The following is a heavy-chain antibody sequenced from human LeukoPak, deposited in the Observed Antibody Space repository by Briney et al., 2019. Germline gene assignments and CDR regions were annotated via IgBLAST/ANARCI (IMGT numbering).Heavy chain of an antibody. J-gene: IGHJ4*02. CDR2: IIPIFGTA. D-gene: IGHD3-3*01. V-gene: IGHV1-69*05. CDR3: ARGPEGTIFGVAAIYYYFDY. CDR1: GGTFISYA. Sequence: ASVTVSFKASGGTFISYAISGVRQAPGQGVAGMGGIIPIFGTANYAQKFQGRVTITTAESTSTAYMELSSLRSEDTAVYYCARGPEGTIFGVAAIYYYFDYWGQGTLVTVSS.